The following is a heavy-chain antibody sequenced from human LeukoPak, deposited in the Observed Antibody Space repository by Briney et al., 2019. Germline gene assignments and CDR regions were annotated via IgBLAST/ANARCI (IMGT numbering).Heavy chain of an antibody. J-gene: IGHJ5*02. CDR2: INPDSGGA. D-gene: IGHD7-27*01. Sequence: ASVKVSCKASGYTFTGYYMHWVRQAPGQGLEWMGWINPDSGGAIYAQKFQGRVTMTRDTSTNTAYMELSSLRSEDTAVYYCARGGVAKLGPLDLWGQGTLVTVSS. CDR1: GYTFTGYY. CDR3: ARGGVAKLGPLDL. V-gene: IGHV1-2*02.